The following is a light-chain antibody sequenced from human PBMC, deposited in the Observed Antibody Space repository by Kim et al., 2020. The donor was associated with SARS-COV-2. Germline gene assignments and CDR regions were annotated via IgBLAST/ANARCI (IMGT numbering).Light chain of an antibody. CDR2: WAS. J-gene: IGKJ4*01. Sequence: TINCKSSQSVLYSSNNKNYLAWYQQKQGQPPKLLIYWASTRESGVPDRFSGSGSGTDFTLTISGLQAEDVAVYYCQQYYGSPPPLTFGGGTKLEI. CDR1: QSVLYSSNNKNY. CDR3: QQYYGSPPPLT. V-gene: IGKV4-1*01.